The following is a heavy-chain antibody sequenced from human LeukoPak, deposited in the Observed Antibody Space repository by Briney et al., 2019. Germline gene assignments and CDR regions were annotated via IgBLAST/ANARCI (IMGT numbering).Heavy chain of an antibody. D-gene: IGHD3-3*01. Sequence: SETLSLTCTVSGGSISSSSYYWGWIRQPPGKGLEWIGSIYYSGSTYYNPSLKSRVTISVDTSKIQFSLKLSSVTAADTAVYYCARRVFGAFDYWGQGTLVTVSS. V-gene: IGHV4-39*01. CDR1: GGSISSSSYY. CDR3: ARRVFGAFDY. CDR2: IYYSGST. J-gene: IGHJ4*02.